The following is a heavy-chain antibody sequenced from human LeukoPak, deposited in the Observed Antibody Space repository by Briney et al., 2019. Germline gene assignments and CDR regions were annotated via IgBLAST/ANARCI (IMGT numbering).Heavy chain of an antibody. CDR2: ISYDGSNK. CDR3: ARDSSGSSSLDY. J-gene: IGHJ4*02. Sequence: RGSLRLSCAASGFTFSSYAMHWVRQAPGKGLEWVAVISYDGSNKYYADSVKGRFTISRDNSKNTLYLQMNSLRAEDTAVYYCARDSSGSSSLDYWGQGTLVTVSS. D-gene: IGHD1-26*01. V-gene: IGHV3-30-3*01. CDR1: GFTFSSYA.